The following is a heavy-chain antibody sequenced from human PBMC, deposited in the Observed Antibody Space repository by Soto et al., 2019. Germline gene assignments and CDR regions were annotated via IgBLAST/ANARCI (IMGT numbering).Heavy chain of an antibody. CDR1: GGTFSSYT. D-gene: IGHD6-13*01. CDR3: ARSVPPGSSWFYYYYYGMDV. J-gene: IGHJ6*02. Sequence: QVQLVQSGAEVKKPGSSVKVSCKASGGTFSSYTISWVRQAPGQGLEWMGRIIPILGIANYAQKFQGRVTITADKSTSTAYMELSSLRSEDTAVYYCARSVPPGSSWFYYYYYGMDVWGQGTTVTVSS. V-gene: IGHV1-69*02. CDR2: IIPILGIA.